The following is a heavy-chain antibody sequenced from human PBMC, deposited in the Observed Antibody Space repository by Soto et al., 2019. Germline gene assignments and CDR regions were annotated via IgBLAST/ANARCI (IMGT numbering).Heavy chain of an antibody. V-gene: IGHV4-38-2*02. CDR3: ARDRVAARPLWFDP. CDR2: IYHSGST. J-gene: IGHJ5*02. D-gene: IGHD6-6*01. Sequence: SETLSLTCAVSGYSISSGYYWGWIRQPPGKGLEWIGSIYHSGSTYYNPSLKSRVTISVDTSKNQFSLKLSSVTAADTAMYYGARDRVAARPLWFDPWGQGTLVTVSS. CDR1: GYSISSGYY.